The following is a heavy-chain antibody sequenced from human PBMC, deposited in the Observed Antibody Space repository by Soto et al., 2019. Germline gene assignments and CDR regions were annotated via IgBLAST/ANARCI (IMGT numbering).Heavy chain of an antibody. V-gene: IGHV1-8*01. D-gene: IGHD2-15*01. CDR3: ATGYCSGGSCYSWLGYYYYYMDV. CDR1: GYTFTSYD. J-gene: IGHJ6*03. Sequence: QVPLVQSGAEVKKPGASVKVSCKASGYTFTSYDINWVRQATGQGLEWMGWMNPNSGNTGYAQKFQGRVTMTRNTSISTAYMELSSLRSEDTAVYYCATGYCSGGSCYSWLGYYYYYMDVWGKGTTVTVSS. CDR2: MNPNSGNT.